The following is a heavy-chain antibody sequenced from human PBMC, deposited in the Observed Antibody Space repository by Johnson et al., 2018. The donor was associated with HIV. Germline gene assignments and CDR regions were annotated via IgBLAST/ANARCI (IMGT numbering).Heavy chain of an antibody. Sequence: QVQLVESGGGVVQPGRSLRLSCAASGFTFSNYAMHWVRQTPGKGLEWVAVISYDGSNKYYADSVKGRFTISGDNSKNTLYLQMNSLRAEDTAVYYCARGSKWELLGAFDIWGQGTMVTVSS. CDR2: ISYDGSNK. J-gene: IGHJ3*02. V-gene: IGHV3-30-3*01. CDR1: GFTFSNYA. CDR3: ARGSKWELLGAFDI. D-gene: IGHD1-26*01.